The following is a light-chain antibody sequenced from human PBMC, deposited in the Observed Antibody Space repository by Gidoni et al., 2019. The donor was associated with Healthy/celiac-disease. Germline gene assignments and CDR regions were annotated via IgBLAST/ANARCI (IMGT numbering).Light chain of an antibody. J-gene: IGLJ2*01. CDR3: QAWDISTGGV. V-gene: IGLV3-1*01. Sequence: SYELTQPPSVSVSPGQTASITCSGDKLGDKYASCYQQKPGQSPVLVIYQDTKRPSGIPERFSGSNSGNTATLTISGTQAMDEADYYCQAWDISTGGVFGGGTKVTVL. CDR2: QDT. CDR1: KLGDKY.